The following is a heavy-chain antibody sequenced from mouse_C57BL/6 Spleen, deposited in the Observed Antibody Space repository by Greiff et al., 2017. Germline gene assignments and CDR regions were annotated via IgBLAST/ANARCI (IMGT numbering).Heavy chain of an antibody. D-gene: IGHD1-1*01. Sequence: EVKVVESGGGLVKPGGSLKLSCAASGFTFSDYGMHWVRQAPEKGLEWVAYISSGSSTIYYADTVKGRFTISRDNAKNTLFLQMTSLRSEDTAMYYCARDITTVVARYFDVWGTGTTVTVSS. CDR2: ISSGSSTI. J-gene: IGHJ1*03. V-gene: IGHV5-17*01. CDR1: GFTFSDYG. CDR3: ARDITTVVARYFDV.